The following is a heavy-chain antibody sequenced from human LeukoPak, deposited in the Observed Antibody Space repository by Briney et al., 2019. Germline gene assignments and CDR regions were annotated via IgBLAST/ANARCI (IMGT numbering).Heavy chain of an antibody. CDR1: GDSFTAYS. J-gene: IGHJ6*03. Sequence: SETLSLTCAVNGDSFTAYSWNWIRQSPGKGLEWIGEISHSGRTHYNPSLASRVTFSLDTSKTQFSLELKSVTAADTAVYYCARAGTEAMTTPAYPVFYYFYLDVWGTGTTVPVS. CDR3: ARAGTEAMTTPAYPVFYYFYLDV. V-gene: IGHV4-34*01. CDR2: ISHSGRT. D-gene: IGHD4-11*01.